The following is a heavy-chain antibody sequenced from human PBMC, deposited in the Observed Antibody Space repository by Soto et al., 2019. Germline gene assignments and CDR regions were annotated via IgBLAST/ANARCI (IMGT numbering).Heavy chain of an antibody. J-gene: IGHJ6*02. V-gene: IGHV5-10-1*01. CDR3: ARVDYHHYGMDV. Sequence: WIRQTPGRGLEWMGRIDPSDSYTNYSPSFQGHVTISADKSISTAYLQWSSLKASDTAMYYCARVDYHHYGMDVWGQGTTVTVSS. CDR2: IDPSDSYT.